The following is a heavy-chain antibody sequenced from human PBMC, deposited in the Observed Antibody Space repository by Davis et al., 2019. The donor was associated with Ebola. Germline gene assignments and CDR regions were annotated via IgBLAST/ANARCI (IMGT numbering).Heavy chain of an antibody. CDR1: GFTFSSYT. D-gene: IGHD3-10*01. CDR3: ARSPPDYDSSQSYYDY. Sequence: GESLKISCPASGFTFSSYTMNWVRQAPGKGLEWVSSIDSSSTYIYYADSVKGRFTISRDNAKNSLFLQMNSLGVEDTAVFYCARSPPDYDSSQSYYDYWGQGTLVTVSS. CDR2: IDSSSTYI. V-gene: IGHV3-21*01. J-gene: IGHJ4*02.